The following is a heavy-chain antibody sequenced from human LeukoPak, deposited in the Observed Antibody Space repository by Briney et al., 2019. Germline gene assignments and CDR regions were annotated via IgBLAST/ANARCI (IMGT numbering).Heavy chain of an antibody. CDR3: ARGTTISVAGSQFDP. CDR1: GGSISSYY. CDR2: IYYSGST. Sequence: PSETLSLTCTVSGGSISSYYWSWIRQPPGKGLEWMGYIYYSGSTNYNPSLKSRVTISVDTSKNQFSLKLSSVTAEDTAVYYCARGTTISVAGSQFDPWGQGTLVTVSS. D-gene: IGHD6-19*01. V-gene: IGHV4-59*01. J-gene: IGHJ5*02.